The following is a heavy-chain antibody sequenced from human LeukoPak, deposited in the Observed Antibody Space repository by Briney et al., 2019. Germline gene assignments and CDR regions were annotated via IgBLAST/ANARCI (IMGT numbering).Heavy chain of an antibody. J-gene: IGHJ4*02. CDR3: TTFLIYSSSWYELTDFDY. V-gene: IGHV3-15*01. CDR1: GFTFSNAW. Sequence: GGSLRLSCAASGFTFSNAWMSWVRQAPGKGLEWVGRIKSKTDGGTTDYAAPVKGRFTISRDESKNTLYLQMNSLKTEDTAVYYCTTFLIYSSSWYELTDFDYWGQGTLVTVSS. CDR2: IKSKTDGGTT. D-gene: IGHD6-13*01.